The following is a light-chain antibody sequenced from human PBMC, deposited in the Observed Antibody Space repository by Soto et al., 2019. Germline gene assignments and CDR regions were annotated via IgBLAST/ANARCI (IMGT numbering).Light chain of an antibody. CDR3: SSYTTRSTRV. J-gene: IGLJ1*01. CDR1: SSDVGAYDF. CDR2: EVR. Sequence: QSALTQPASVSGSPGQSITISCTGNSSDVGAYDFVSWYQQHPDKAPKLMIYEVRYRPSGVSNRFSGSKSVNTATLTISGLQAEDEADYYCSSYTTRSTRVFGTGTKVTVL. V-gene: IGLV2-14*03.